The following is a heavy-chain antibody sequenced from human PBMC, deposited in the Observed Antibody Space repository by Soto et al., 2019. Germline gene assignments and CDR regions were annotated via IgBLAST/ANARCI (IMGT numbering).Heavy chain of an antibody. J-gene: IGHJ4*02. CDR2: IYHSGST. CDR3: ASVGATDDY. Sequence: VQLQESGPGLVKPLGTLSLTCAVSGGSISSSNWWSWVRQPPGKGLDWIGEIYHSGSTSYNPSLQSRVPISVDKTKTQSSLKRSSVTAADTAVYYCASVGATDDYWGQGTLVTVSS. V-gene: IGHV4-4*02. D-gene: IGHD1-26*01. CDR1: GGSISSSNW.